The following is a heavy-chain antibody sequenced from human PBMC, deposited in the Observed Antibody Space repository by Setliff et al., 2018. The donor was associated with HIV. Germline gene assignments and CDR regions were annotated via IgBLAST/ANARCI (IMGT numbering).Heavy chain of an antibody. V-gene: IGHV2-5*01. CDR2: IYWNNNK. CDR1: GLSLSTSGVG. D-gene: IGHD1-1*01. J-gene: IGHJ4*02. Sequence: SGPTLVNPTQTLTLTCTFSGLSLSTSGVGVGWIRQSPGKALEWLAFIYWNNNKHYSTSLKSRLTATKDTSKNRVVFTVTNMDPVDTATYYCAYSGRQLRGPYFDFWGQGTPVTVSS. CDR3: AYSGRQLRGPYFDF.